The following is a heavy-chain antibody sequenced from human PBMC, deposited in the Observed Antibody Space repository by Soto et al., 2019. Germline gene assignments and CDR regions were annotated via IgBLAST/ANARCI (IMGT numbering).Heavy chain of an antibody. D-gene: IGHD6-6*01. V-gene: IGHV3-9*01. CDR1: GFTFDDYA. Sequence: GGSLRLSCAASGFTFDDYAMHWVRQAPGKGLEWVSGISWNSGSIGYADSVKGRFTISRDNAKNSLYLQMNSLRAEDTALYYCAKDHELVKGLFDYWGQGILVTVSS. J-gene: IGHJ4*02. CDR2: ISWNSGSI. CDR3: AKDHELVKGLFDY.